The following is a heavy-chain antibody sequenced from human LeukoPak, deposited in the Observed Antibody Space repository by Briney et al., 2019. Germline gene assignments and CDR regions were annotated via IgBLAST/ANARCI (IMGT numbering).Heavy chain of an antibody. D-gene: IGHD3-10*01. CDR1: GGAISSSY. CDR2: IYYSGNS. J-gene: IGHJ4*02. Sequence: SETLSLTCTVSGGAISSSYWSWIRQPPGKGLEWIGYIYYSGNSNYNPSLKSRVTISVDTSKKQFSLNLRSVTAADTAVYYCARTPTYYGSATYLDYWGQGTLVTVSS. V-gene: IGHV4-59*01. CDR3: ARTPTYYGSATYLDY.